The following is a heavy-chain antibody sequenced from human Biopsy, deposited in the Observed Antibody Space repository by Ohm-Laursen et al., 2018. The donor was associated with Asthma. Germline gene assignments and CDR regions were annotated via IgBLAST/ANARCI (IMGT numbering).Heavy chain of an antibody. CDR3: ARHWSGNGWQDMYNYFDP. J-gene: IGHJ5*02. V-gene: IGHV4-39*01. D-gene: IGHD6-19*01. CDR1: GDSISTTNY. Sequence: TLSLTCSVSGDSISTTNYWSWIRQPPGKRLEWIGSVYYSGTSYYNPTHNGPLTISVDTSKNHFSLNLGSTTAADTAVYFCARHWSGNGWQDMYNYFDPWGRGTLVTVSS. CDR2: VYYSGTS.